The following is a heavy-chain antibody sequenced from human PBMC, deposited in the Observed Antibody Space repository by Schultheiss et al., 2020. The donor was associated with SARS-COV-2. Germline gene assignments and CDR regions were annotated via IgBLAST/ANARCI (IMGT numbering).Heavy chain of an antibody. Sequence: ASVKVSCKASGYTFTGYYMHWVRQAPGQGLEWMGRINAGNGNTKYSQKFQGRVTITRDTSASTAYMELSSLRSEDTAVYYCARGGEYYSGSYYDYWGQGTLVTVSS. D-gene: IGHD1-26*01. CDR1: GYTFTGYY. V-gene: IGHV1-3*01. CDR2: INAGNGNT. CDR3: ARGGEYYSGSYYDY. J-gene: IGHJ4*02.